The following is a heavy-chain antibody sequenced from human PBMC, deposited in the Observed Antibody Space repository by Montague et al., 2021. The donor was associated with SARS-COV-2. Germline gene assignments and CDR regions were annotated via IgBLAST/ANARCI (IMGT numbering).Heavy chain of an antibody. CDR3: AREGLGYCSSISCYRGFDY. D-gene: IGHD2-2*02. CDR1: SGSISSYY. J-gene: IGHJ4*02. CDR2: IYYSGST. V-gene: IGHV4-59*01. Sequence: SETLSLTCTVSSGSISSYYWSWIRQPPGKGLEWIGYIYYSGSTNYNPSLKSRVTISVDTSKNQFSLKLSSVTAADTAVYYCAREGLGYCSSISCYRGFDYWGQGTLVTVSS.